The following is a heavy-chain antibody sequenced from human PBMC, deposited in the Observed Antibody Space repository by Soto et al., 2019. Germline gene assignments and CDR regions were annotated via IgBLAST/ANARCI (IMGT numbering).Heavy chain of an antibody. V-gene: IGHV1-3*01. Sequence: ASVKVSCKASGYTFTSYAMHWVRQAPGQRLEWMGWINAGNGNTKYSQKFQGRVTITRDTSASTAYMELSSLRSEDTAVYYCARVFPPRAKHHPQRQGGAFDIWGQGTMVTVSS. CDR2: INAGNGNT. D-gene: IGHD2-21*01. CDR1: GYTFTSYA. J-gene: IGHJ3*02. CDR3: ARVFPPRAKHHPQRQGGAFDI.